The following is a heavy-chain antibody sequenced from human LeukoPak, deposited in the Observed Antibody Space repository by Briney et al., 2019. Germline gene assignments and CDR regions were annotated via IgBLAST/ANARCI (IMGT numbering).Heavy chain of an antibody. D-gene: IGHD3-16*01. CDR3: ARDGALYYYYGMDV. CDR1: GFTFSSYW. Sequence: GGSLRLSCAASGFTFSSYWMGWVRQAPGKGLEWVANIKQDGSEKYYVDSVKGRFTISRDNAKNSLYLQMNSLRAEDTAVYYCARDGALYYYYGMDVWGQGTTVTVSS. J-gene: IGHJ6*02. V-gene: IGHV3-7*01. CDR2: IKQDGSEK.